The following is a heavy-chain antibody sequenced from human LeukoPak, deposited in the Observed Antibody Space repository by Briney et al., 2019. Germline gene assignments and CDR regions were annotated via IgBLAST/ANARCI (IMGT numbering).Heavy chain of an antibody. D-gene: IGHD3-22*01. CDR1: GFTFSSYE. Sequence: GGSLRLSCAASGFTFSSYEMNWVRQAPRKGLEWVSYISSSGSTIYYADSVKGRFTISRDNAKNSLYLQMNSLRAEDTAVYYCARDWAPYDSSGYYDYWGQGTLVTVSS. V-gene: IGHV3-48*03. CDR3: ARDWAPYDSSGYYDY. CDR2: ISSSGSTI. J-gene: IGHJ4*02.